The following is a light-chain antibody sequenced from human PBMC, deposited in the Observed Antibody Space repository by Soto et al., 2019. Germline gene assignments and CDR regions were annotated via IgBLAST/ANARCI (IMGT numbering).Light chain of an antibody. CDR3: QQYDTYPWT. CDR1: QNINSW. Sequence: DIPTTQSPSTLSASVGDRVTITCRASQNINSWLAWYQQKPGRAPKLLISKASSLESGVPSRFSGSESGTEFTLTISSLQPDDFATYYCQQYDTYPWTFGQVTKVEIK. V-gene: IGKV1-5*03. CDR2: KAS. J-gene: IGKJ1*01.